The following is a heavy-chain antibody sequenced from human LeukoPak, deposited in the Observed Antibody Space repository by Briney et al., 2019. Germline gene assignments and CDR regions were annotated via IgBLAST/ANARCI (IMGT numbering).Heavy chain of an antibody. D-gene: IGHD1-26*01. CDR2: IYTSGST. V-gene: IGHV4-4*07. Sequence: SETLSLTCTVSGGSISSYYWSWIRQPAGKGLEWIGRIYTSGSTNYNPSLKSRVTMSVDTSKNQFSLKLSSVTAADTAVYYCARYAVGATYPPLTDYWGQGTLVTVSS. CDR3: ARYAVGATYPPLTDY. CDR1: GGSISSYY. J-gene: IGHJ4*02.